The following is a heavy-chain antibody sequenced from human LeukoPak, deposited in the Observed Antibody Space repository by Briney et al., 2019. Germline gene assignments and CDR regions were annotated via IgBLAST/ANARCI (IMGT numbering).Heavy chain of an antibody. J-gene: IGHJ3*01. CDR3: ARVDATNAFDV. V-gene: IGHV1-18*01. D-gene: IGHD1-26*01. CDR2: ISAYNGNT. CDR1: GYTFTNYG. Sequence: GSVKVSCTASGYTFTNYGFGWVRQAPGQGLEWMGWISAYNGNTDYARNLQVRLTITTDTTTSTPYMGLRSLSSVDTAVYFCARVDATNAFDVWGQGTVVTVAS.